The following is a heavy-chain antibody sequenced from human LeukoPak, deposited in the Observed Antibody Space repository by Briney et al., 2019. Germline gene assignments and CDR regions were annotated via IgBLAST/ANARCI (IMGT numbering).Heavy chain of an antibody. D-gene: IGHD3-22*01. Sequence: GRSLRLSCAASGFTFDDYAMHWVRHAPGKGLEWVSGISWNSGSIGYADSVKGRFTISRDNAKNSLYLQMNSLRAEDMALYYCAKGLKYYYDSSGYQIDAFDIWGQGTMVTVSS. J-gene: IGHJ3*02. CDR1: GFTFDDYA. V-gene: IGHV3-9*03. CDR2: ISWNSGSI. CDR3: AKGLKYYYDSSGYQIDAFDI.